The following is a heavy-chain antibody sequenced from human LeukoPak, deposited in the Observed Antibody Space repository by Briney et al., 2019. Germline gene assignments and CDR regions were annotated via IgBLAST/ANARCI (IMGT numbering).Heavy chain of an antibody. CDR1: GYTFTSYG. V-gene: IGHV1-18*01. J-gene: IGHJ4*02. CDR3: ARQIDGFGEFDYFDY. D-gene: IGHD3-10*01. Sequence: GASVKVSCKASGYTFTSYGISWVRQAPGQGLEWMGWISAYSGNTNYAQKLQGRVTMTTDTSTSTAYMELRSLRSDDTAVYYCARQIDGFGEFDYFDYWGQGTLVTVSS. CDR2: ISAYSGNT.